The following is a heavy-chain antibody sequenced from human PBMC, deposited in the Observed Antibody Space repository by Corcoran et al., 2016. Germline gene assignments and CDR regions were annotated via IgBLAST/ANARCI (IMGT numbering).Heavy chain of an antibody. CDR1: GFTFSNYD. V-gene: IGHV3-13*04. CDR3: VRGRYINNVGGYFEH. D-gene: IGHD1-20*01. Sequence: EVQLVESGGGLVQPGGSLRLSCAASGFTFSNYDMHWVRQATGNGLEWGSAIGSAGDKYYSDSVKGRFTISRENATNSFYLQMNSLRAGDTAVYYCVRGRYINNVGGYFEHWGQGTLVTVSS. CDR2: IGSAGDK. J-gene: IGHJ1*01.